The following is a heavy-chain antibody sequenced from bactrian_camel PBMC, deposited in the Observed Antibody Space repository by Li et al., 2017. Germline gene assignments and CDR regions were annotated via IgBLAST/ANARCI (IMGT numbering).Heavy chain of an antibody. V-gene: IGHV3S40*01. Sequence: VQLVESGGGSVQAGGSRTLSCVASGFTDSSIDMSWVRQAPGKGLEWVSSINSGDGATYYADLVKGRATISRDNAKNTVYLQMNSLKPEGTAVYYCAPDPRGSAYWGMGTQVTVS. CDR1: GFTDSSID. D-gene: IGHD3*01. J-gene: IGHJ4*01. CDR3: APDPRGSAY. CDR2: INSGDGAT.